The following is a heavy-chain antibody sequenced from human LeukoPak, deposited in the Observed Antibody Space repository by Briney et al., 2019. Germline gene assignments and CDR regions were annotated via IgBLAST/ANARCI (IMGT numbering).Heavy chain of an antibody. CDR3: ARDLGTAGSFYFDY. J-gene: IGHJ4*02. CDR1: GFTLSSYV. V-gene: IGHV3-33*08. D-gene: IGHD6-19*01. Sequence: GGSLRLSCAASGFTLSSYVMTWVRQAPGKGLEWVAVIWYDGSKKYSADSLKGRFTISRDDSKSTLYLQMNSLRAEDTAVYYCARDLGTAGSFYFDYWGQGTLVTVSS. CDR2: IWYDGSKK.